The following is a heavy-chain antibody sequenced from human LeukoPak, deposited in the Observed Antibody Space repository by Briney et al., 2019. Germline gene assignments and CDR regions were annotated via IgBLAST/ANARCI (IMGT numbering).Heavy chain of an antibody. CDR3: ARDKRWLQSDAFDI. V-gene: IGHV3-11*01. D-gene: IGHD5-24*01. CDR1: GFTFSDYY. Sequence: GSLRLSCAASGFTFSDYYMSWIRQAPGKGLEWVSYISSSGSTIYYADSVKGRFTISRDNAKNSLYLQMNSLRAEDTAVYYCARDKRWLQSDAFDIWGQGTMVTVSS. J-gene: IGHJ3*02. CDR2: ISSSGSTI.